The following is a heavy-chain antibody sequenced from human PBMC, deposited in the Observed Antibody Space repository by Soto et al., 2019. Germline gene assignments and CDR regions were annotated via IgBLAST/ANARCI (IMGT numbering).Heavy chain of an antibody. CDR2: IKQDGSEK. D-gene: IGHD3-3*01. J-gene: IGHJ5*02. Sequence: PGGSLRLSCAASGFTFSSYWMSWVRQAPGKGLEWVANIKQDGSEKYYVDSVKGRFTISRDNAKNSLYLQMNSLRAEDTAVYYCARDQPLYYDFWSGYTFDPWGQGTLVTVSS. CDR1: GFTFSSYW. CDR3: ARDQPLYYDFWSGYTFDP. V-gene: IGHV3-7*01.